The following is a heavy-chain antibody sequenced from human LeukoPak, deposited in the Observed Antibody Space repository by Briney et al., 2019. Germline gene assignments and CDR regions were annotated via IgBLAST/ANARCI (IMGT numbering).Heavy chain of an antibody. V-gene: IGHV1-69*05. J-gene: IGHJ2*01. CDR1: GYTFTSYG. D-gene: IGHD2-2*01. CDR3: ATRVPAALWYFDL. Sequence: SVKVSCKASGYTFTSYGISWVRQAPGQGLEWMGGIIPIFGTANYAQKFQGRVTITTDESTSTAYMELSSLRSEDTAVYYCATRVPAALWYFDLWGRGTLVTVSS. CDR2: IIPIFGTA.